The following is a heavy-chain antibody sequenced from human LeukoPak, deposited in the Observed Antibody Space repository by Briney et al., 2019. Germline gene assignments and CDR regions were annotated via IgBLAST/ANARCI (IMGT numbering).Heavy chain of an antibody. CDR2: FSGNGEWT. Sequence: GGSLRLSCAASGFSVGSYGMSWVRQAPGKGLEWVSTFSGNGEWTHYTDSVKGRFTTSRDKTKNTLYLQMNSLIFEDTALYYCAKDGFNYTSRDNDGFDTWGQGAMVTVSS. J-gene: IGHJ3*02. V-gene: IGHV3-23*01. CDR3: AKDGFNYTSRDNDGFDT. D-gene: IGHD3-3*01. CDR1: GFSVGSYG.